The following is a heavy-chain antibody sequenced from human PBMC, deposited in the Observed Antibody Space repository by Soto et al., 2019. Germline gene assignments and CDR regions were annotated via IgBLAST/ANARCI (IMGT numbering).Heavy chain of an antibody. CDR1: GFTFSSYG. D-gene: IGHD5-12*01. Sequence: QVQLVESGGGVVQPGRSLRLSCAASGFTFSSYGMHWVRQAPGKGLEWVAVIWYDGSNKYYADSVKGRFTISRDNSKKTLYLQMNSLRGEDTAVYYCARAVIYSGYASALGYWGQGTLVTVSS. CDR2: IWYDGSNK. J-gene: IGHJ4*02. CDR3: ARAVIYSGYASALGY. V-gene: IGHV3-33*01.